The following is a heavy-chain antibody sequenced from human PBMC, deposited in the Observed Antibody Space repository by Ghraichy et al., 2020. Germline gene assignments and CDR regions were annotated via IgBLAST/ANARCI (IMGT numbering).Heavy chain of an antibody. V-gene: IGHV2-5*01. J-gene: IGHJ5*02. D-gene: IGHD2-2*01. Sequence: SGPTLVKPTQTLTLTCTFSGFSLSGGGVGVAWIRQPPGKALEYLALIYWNDDKRYSPSLKSRLTITKDTSKNQVVLTLTHMDPVDTATYYCAHTPYATNYNGNGFDPWAHGTLVTVSS. CDR1: GFSLSGGGVG. CDR3: AHTPYATNYNGNGFDP. CDR2: IYWNDDK.